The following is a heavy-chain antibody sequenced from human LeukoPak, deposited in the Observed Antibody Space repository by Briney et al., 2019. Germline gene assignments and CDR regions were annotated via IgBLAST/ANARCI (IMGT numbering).Heavy chain of an antibody. J-gene: IGHJ3*02. V-gene: IGHV3-21*01. Sequence: GGSLRLSCAASGFTFSSYSMNWVRQAPGKGLEWVSSISSSSSYIYYADSVKGRFTISRDNAKNSLYLQMNSLRAEDTAGYYCARAGFAASKAFDIWGQGTMVTVSS. D-gene: IGHD6-13*01. CDR3: ARAGFAASKAFDI. CDR1: GFTFSSYS. CDR2: ISSSSSYI.